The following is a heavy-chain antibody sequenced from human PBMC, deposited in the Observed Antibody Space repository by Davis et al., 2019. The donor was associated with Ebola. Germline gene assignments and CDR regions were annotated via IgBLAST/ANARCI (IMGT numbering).Heavy chain of an antibody. J-gene: IGHJ5*02. D-gene: IGHD5-12*01. CDR2: ISYDGSNK. Sequence: GESLKISCAASGFTFSIYAMHWVRQAPGKGLEWVAVISYDGSNKYYADSVKGRFTISRDNSKNSLYLQMNSLRAEDTAVYYCAREKYFATSGYETWGQGTLVTVSS. V-gene: IGHV3-30-3*01. CDR1: GFTFSIYA. CDR3: AREKYFATSGYET.